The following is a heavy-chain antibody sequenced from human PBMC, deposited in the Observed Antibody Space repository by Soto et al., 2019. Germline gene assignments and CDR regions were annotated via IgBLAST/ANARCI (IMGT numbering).Heavy chain of an antibody. J-gene: IGHJ3*02. CDR3: EHLTITYGGASGDEAFDI. CDR1: EFSLNTTGVG. CDR2: NYRDGDR. D-gene: IGHD3-16*01. Sequence: QITLKESGPTLVKPTQTLTLTCTFSEFSLNTTGVGVGWISQPPGKALEWLTVNYRDGDRRYSPSLKSMLTVTKDTSINQEVLTKRHMNAMDNDTYYCEHLTITYGGASGDEAFDIWGQGTMVTDSS. V-gene: IGHV2-5*02.